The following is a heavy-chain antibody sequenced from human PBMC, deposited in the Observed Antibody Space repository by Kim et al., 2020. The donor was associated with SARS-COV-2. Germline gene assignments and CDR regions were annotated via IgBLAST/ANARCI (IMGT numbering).Heavy chain of an antibody. J-gene: IGHJ5*02. V-gene: IGHV4-31*02. D-gene: IGHD2-15*01. Sequence: YNPSLKSRVTISVDTSKNQFSLKLSSVTAADTAVYYCARGGIVKRSWFDPWGQGTLVTVSS. CDR3: ARGGIVKRSWFDP.